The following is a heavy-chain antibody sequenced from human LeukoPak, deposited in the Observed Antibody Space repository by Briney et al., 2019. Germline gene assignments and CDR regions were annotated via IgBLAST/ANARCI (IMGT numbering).Heavy chain of an antibody. CDR3: ARRGYSYYYYYYMDV. Sequence: TSETLSLTCTVSGGSISSSSYYWGWIRQPPGKGLEWIGSIYYSGSTYYNPPLKSRVTISVDTSKNQFSLKLSSVTAADTAVYYCARRGYSYYYYYYMDVWGKGTTVTVSS. V-gene: IGHV4-39*01. J-gene: IGHJ6*03. CDR1: GGSISSSSYY. CDR2: IYYSGST. D-gene: IGHD5-18*01.